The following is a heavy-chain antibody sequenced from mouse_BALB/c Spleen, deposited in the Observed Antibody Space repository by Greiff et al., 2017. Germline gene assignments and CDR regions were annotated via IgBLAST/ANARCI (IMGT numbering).Heavy chain of an antibody. CDR3: ARGKFITTDPAWFAY. CDR2: ISSGGSYT. V-gene: IGHV5-9-4*01. Sequence: EVKVVESGGGLVKPGGSLKLSCAASGFTFSSYAMSWVRQSPEKRLEWVAEISSGGSYTYYPDTVTGRFTISRDNAKNTLYLEMSSLRSEDTAMYYCARGKFITTDPAWFAYWGQGTLVTVSA. CDR1: GFTFSSYA. J-gene: IGHJ3*01. D-gene: IGHD1-2*01.